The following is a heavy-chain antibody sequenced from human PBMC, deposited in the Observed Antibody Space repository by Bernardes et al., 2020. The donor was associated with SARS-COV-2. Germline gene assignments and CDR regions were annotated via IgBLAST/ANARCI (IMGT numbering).Heavy chain of an antibody. CDR3: AKEVPANDY. J-gene: IGHJ4*02. CDR1: GFTLRNTA. Sequence: VGSLLLSCAVSGFTLRNTAMSWVRQAPGKGLEWVSGIDLGGDNTYFADSVKGRFTISRDTSKNTLFLQMNSLRVEDTAVYYCAKEVPANDYWGQGTLVTVSS. V-gene: IGHV3-23*01. CDR2: IDLGGDNT. D-gene: IGHD2-2*01.